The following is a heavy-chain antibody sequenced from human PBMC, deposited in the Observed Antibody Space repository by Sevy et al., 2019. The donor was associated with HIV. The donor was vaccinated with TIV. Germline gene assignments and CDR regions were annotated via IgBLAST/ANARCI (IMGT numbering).Heavy chain of an antibody. Sequence: GGSLRLSCAASGFTFSSYAMSWVRQAPGKGLEWVSAISGSGGSTYYADSVKGRFTISRDNSKNTLYLQMNSLRVEDTALYFCAKDITMIVVADVHFDYWGQGTLVTVSS. CDR1: GFTFSSYA. V-gene: IGHV3-23*01. CDR3: AKDITMIVVADVHFDY. CDR2: ISGSGGST. D-gene: IGHD3-22*01. J-gene: IGHJ4*02.